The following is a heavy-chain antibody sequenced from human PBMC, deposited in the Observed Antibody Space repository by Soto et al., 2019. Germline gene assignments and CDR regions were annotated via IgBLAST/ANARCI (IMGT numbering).Heavy chain of an antibody. CDR2: ISYDGSNK. J-gene: IGHJ6*02. CDR1: GFTFSSYG. V-gene: IGHV3-30*18. D-gene: IGHD3-3*01. Sequence: SLRLSCAASGFTFSSYGMHWVRQAPGKGLEWVAVISYDGSNKYYADSVKGRFTISRDNSKNTLYLQMNSLRAEDTAVYYCAKDSYYDFWSGYPGYYYYGMDVWGQGTTVTVSS. CDR3: AKDSYYDFWSGYPGYYYYGMDV.